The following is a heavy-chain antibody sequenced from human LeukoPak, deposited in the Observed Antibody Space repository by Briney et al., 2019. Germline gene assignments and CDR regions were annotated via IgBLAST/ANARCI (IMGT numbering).Heavy chain of an antibody. V-gene: IGHV3-21*01. J-gene: IGHJ4*02. CDR1: GFTFSSYS. CDR3: ARDKESYGGNPLGY. D-gene: IGHD4-23*01. Sequence: GGSLRLSCAASGFTFSSYSMNWVRQAPGKGLEWVSSISSSSSYIYYADSVKGRFTISRDNAKNSLYLQMNSLRAEDTAVYYCARDKESYGGNPLGYWGQGTLVTVSS. CDR2: ISSSSSYI.